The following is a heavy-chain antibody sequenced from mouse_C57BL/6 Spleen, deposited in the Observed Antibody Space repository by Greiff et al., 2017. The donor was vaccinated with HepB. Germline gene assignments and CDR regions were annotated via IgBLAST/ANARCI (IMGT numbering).Heavy chain of an antibody. CDR3: ARQTVVAFDY. D-gene: IGHD1-1*01. V-gene: IGHV5-9*01. CDR2: ISGGGGNT. Sequence: EVKLQESGGGLVKPGGSLKLSCAASGFTFSSYTMSWVRQTPEKRLEWVATISGGGGNTYYPDSVKGRFTISRDNAKNTLYLQMSSLRSEDTALYYWARQTVVAFDYWGQGTTLTVSS. J-gene: IGHJ2*01. CDR1: GFTFSSYT.